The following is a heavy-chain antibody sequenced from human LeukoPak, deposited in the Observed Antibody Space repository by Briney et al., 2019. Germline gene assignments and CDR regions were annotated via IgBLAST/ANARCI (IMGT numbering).Heavy chain of an antibody. Sequence: PSETLSLTCTVSGGSISSGTYYWSWIRQPAGKGLEWIAHIYTSGDTKYNPSLKSRVIISVDTSKNQFSVKLSSVTAADTAVYYCARGYCSGGSCYSYYYYNYMDVWGKGTTVTVSS. CDR2: IYTSGDT. V-gene: IGHV4-61*09. D-gene: IGHD2-15*01. CDR3: ARGYCSGGSCYSYYYYNYMDV. J-gene: IGHJ6*03. CDR1: GGSISSGTYY.